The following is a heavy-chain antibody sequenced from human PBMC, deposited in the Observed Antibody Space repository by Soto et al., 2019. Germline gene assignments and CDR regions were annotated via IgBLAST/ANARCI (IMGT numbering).Heavy chain of an antibody. Sequence: GGSLRLSCVASGFDFRSYEMNWVRQAPGKGLEWVSNIRANDESIYYADSVKGRVSVSRDNAKNSLYLQMNSLRAEDTAVYYCTRYRWFDAWGQGTLVTV. J-gene: IGHJ5*02. CDR2: IRANDESI. D-gene: IGHD3-16*02. CDR3: TRYRWFDA. CDR1: GFDFRSYE. V-gene: IGHV3-48*03.